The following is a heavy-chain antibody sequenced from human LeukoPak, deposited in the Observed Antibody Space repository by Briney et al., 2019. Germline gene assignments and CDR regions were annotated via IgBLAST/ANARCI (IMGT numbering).Heavy chain of an antibody. J-gene: IGHJ6*03. Sequence: GASVKVSCKASGYTFTGYNMHWVRQAPGQGLEWMGWINPNSGGTNYAQKFQGRVTMTRDTSISTAYMELSRLRSDDTAVYYCAIPSQLLVDYYYMDVWGKGTTVTISS. CDR1: GYTFTGYN. CDR3: AIPSQLLVDYYYMDV. V-gene: IGHV1-2*02. CDR2: INPNSGGT. D-gene: IGHD2-2*01.